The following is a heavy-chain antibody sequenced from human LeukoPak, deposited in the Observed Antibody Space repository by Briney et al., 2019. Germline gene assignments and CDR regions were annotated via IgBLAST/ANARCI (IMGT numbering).Heavy chain of an antibody. CDR3: ARVKGGSFDY. Sequence: SETLSLTCAVYGGSFSGYSWSWIRQAPGKGLEWIGEINHSGSTNYNPSLKSRVTISVDTSKNQFSLKLSSVTAADTAVYYCARVKGGSFDYWGQGTLVTVSS. D-gene: IGHD1-26*01. CDR1: GGSFSGYS. CDR2: INHSGST. J-gene: IGHJ4*02. V-gene: IGHV4-34*01.